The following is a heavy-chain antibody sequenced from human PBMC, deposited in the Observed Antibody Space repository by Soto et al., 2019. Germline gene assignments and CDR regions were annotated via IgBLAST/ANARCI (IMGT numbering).Heavy chain of an antibody. CDR2: ISAYNGNT. V-gene: IGHV1-18*04. J-gene: IGHJ6*02. D-gene: IGHD3-10*01. Sequence: ASVKVSCKASGYTFTSYGISLVRQAPGQGLEWMGWISAYNGNTNYAQKLQGRVTMTTDTSTSTAYMELRSLRSDDTAVYYCARDIPLLWFGELLYDYYYGMDVWGQGTTVTVS. CDR3: ARDIPLLWFGELLYDYYYGMDV. CDR1: GYTFTSYG.